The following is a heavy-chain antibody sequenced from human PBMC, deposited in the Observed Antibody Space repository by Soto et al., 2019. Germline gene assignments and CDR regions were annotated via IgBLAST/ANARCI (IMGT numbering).Heavy chain of an antibody. CDR3: AHRSSMRHYFDY. Sequence: QITLKESGPTLVKPTQPLTLTCTFSGFSLSTSGVGVGWVHQPPGKALEWLALIYWDDDKRYSPSLKSRLTITKDTSKNQVVLTMTNMDPADTATYYCAHRSSMRHYFDYWGQGTLVTVSS. CDR1: GFSLSTSGVG. CDR2: IYWDDDK. J-gene: IGHJ4*02. V-gene: IGHV2-5*02. D-gene: IGHD6-6*01.